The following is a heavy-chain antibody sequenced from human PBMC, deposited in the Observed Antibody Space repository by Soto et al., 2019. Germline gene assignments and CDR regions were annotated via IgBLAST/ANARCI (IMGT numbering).Heavy chain of an antibody. CDR1: GYPFTSYD. J-gene: IGHJ5*02. Sequence: QVQLVQSGAEVKKPGASVKVSCKASGYPFTSYDINWVRQATGQGLESLGWMNPNSGNTAYVQKFQGRVTLTWDTSITTAYMELRSLRSEDTAVYFCARGIKYGAYSGWFDPWGQGTLVTFSS. CDR3: ARGIKYGAYSGWFDP. CDR2: MNPNSGNT. V-gene: IGHV1-8*01. D-gene: IGHD4-17*01.